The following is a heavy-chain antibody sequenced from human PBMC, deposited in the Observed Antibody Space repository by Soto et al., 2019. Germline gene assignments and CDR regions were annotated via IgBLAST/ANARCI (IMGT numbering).Heavy chain of an antibody. V-gene: IGHV4-34*01. J-gene: IGHJ4*02. D-gene: IGHD2-15*01. CDR1: GGSVSGYF. CDR2: INHSGTT. Sequence: SETLSLTCAVYGGSVSGYFWSWIRQPPGKGLEWIGEINHSGTTSYSPSLDSRVTTSVDTSKNQFSLRLSSVTAADTAIYYCARRYCSDSYCSYFNYWGRGTLVTVSS. CDR3: ARRYCSDSYCSYFNY.